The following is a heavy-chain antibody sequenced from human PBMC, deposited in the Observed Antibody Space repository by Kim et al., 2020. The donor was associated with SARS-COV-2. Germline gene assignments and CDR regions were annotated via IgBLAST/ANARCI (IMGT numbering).Heavy chain of an antibody. V-gene: IGHV3-7*01. CDR1: GFTFSSYW. D-gene: IGHD6-19*01. Sequence: GGSLRLSCAASGFTFSSYWMSWVRQAPGKGLEWVANIKQDGSEKYYVDSVKGRFTISRDNAKNSLYLQMNSLRAEDTAVYYCAREGIAVAVDAFDIWGQGTMVTVSS. CDR2: IKQDGSEK. CDR3: AREGIAVAVDAFDI. J-gene: IGHJ3*02.